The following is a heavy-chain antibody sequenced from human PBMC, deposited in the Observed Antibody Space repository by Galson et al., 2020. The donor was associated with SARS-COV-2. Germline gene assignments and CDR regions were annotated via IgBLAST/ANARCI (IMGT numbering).Heavy chain of an antibody. V-gene: IGHV3-23*01. CDR3: AETGTVARGY. J-gene: IGHJ4*02. CDR1: GFTFSNYA. CDR2: ISGGGDGT. D-gene: IGHD5-12*01. Sequence: GSLRLSCTASGFTFSNYAMTWVRQAPGKGLEWVSTISGGGDGTYYADSVQGRFAIARDNSKNTLYLQMNSLRAEDTAVYFCAETGTVARGYGSQGTRVTVSS.